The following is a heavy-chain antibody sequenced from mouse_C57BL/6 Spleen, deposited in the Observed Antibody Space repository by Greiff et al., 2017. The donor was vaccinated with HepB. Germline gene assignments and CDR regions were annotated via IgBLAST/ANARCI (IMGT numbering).Heavy chain of an antibody. CDR2: ISSGSSTI. CDR1: GFTFSDYG. J-gene: IGHJ2*01. V-gene: IGHV5-17*01. CDR3: ARWIYNDYDVYYFDY. D-gene: IGHD2-4*01. Sequence: EVQRVESGGGLVKPGGSLKLSCAASGFTFSDYGMHWVRQAPEKGLEWVAYISSGSSTIYYADTVKGRFTITRDNAKNTLFLQMTSLSTEDTAMYYCARWIYNDYDVYYFDYWGQGTTLTVSS.